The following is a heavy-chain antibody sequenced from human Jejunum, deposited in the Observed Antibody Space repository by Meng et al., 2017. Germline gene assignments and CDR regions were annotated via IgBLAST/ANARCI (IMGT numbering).Heavy chain of an antibody. Sequence: QVQLQGSGPGLVRPSETLSLTCTVSGGSVSSGFYYWSWIRQPPGKGLEWIGYISDSGTTNYNPSLKSRVTMSVDTSKNHFSLKLTSVTAADTAVYFCARDSETYPTYFDYWGQGTLVTVSS. CDR3: ARDSETYPTYFDY. J-gene: IGHJ4*02. CDR1: GGSVSSGFYY. D-gene: IGHD5-24*01. V-gene: IGHV4-61*03. CDR2: ISDSGTT.